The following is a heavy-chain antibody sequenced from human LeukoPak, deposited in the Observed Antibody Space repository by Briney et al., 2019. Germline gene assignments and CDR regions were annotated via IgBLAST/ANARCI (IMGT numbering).Heavy chain of an antibody. V-gene: IGHV4-59*01. J-gene: IGHJ4*02. CDR1: GGSISSYY. D-gene: IGHD2/OR15-2a*01. Sequence: SETLSLTCTVSGGSISSYYWSWIRQPPGKGLEWIGYIYYSGGTKYNTSLKSRVTISADTSKNQFSLKLTSVTAADTAIYHCARGHDYFSHFDSWGQGTLVTISS. CDR3: ARGHDYFSHFDS. CDR2: IYYSGGT.